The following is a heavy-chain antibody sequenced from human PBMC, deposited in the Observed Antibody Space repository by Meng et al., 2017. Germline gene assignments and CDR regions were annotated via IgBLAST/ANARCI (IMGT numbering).Heavy chain of an antibody. CDR1: GGTFSSYA. CDR2: IIPIFGTA. V-gene: IGHV1-69*05. J-gene: IGHJ3*02. D-gene: IGHD3-9*01. CDR3: ASHNDILTGGDAFDI. Sequence: SVKVSCKASGGTFSSYAISWVRQAPGQGLEWMGGIIPIFGTANYAQKFQGRVTITTDESTSTAYMELRSLRSEDTAVYYCASHNDILTGGDAFDIWGQGTMVTVSS.